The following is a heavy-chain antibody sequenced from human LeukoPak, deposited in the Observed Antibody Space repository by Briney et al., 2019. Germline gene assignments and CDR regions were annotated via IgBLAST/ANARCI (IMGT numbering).Heavy chain of an antibody. CDR3: ARAIVTTDY. Sequence: ASVKVSYKASGYTFTGYYMHWVRQAPGQGLEWMGIINPSGGSTSYAQKFQGRVTMTRDTSTSTVYMDLSSLRSEDTAVYYCARAIVTTDYWGQGTLVTVSS. CDR1: GYTFTGYY. V-gene: IGHV1-46*01. J-gene: IGHJ4*02. D-gene: IGHD5-12*01. CDR2: INPSGGST.